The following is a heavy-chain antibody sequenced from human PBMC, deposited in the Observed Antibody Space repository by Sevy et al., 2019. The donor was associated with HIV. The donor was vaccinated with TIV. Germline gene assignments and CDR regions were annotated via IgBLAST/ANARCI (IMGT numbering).Heavy chain of an antibody. CDR2: IYYNGHI. CDR3: AGENAWGRGYS. Sequence: SESLSLTCTVSGSSITSLYWNWIRQPPGKGLEWIANIYYNGHINYNPSLKSRVTLSLDTSMNQFSLRLSSVTAADTAMYYCAGENAWGRGYSWGQGILVTVSS. J-gene: IGHJ4*02. CDR1: GSSITSLY. D-gene: IGHD1-26*01. V-gene: IGHV4-59*08.